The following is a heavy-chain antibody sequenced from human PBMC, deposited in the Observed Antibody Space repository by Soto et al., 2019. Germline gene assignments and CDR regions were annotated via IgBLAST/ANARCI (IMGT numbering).Heavy chain of an antibody. J-gene: IGHJ6*02. V-gene: IGHV5-51*01. Sequence: RKISCKGSGYSFTSYWIGSVRQLPGKGLEWMGIIYPGDSDTRYSQSFQGQVTISADKSISTAYLQWSSLKASDTAMYYCARHDDRAVGGCSPYYYYGMDVWGQGTTVTFSS. CDR1: GYSFTSYW. D-gene: IGHD1-26*01. CDR3: ARHDDRAVGGCSPYYYYGMDV. CDR2: IYPGDSDT.